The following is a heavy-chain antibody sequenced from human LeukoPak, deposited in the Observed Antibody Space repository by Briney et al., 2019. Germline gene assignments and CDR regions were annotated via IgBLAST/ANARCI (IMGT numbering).Heavy chain of an antibody. V-gene: IGHV5-51*01. J-gene: IGHJ4*01. CDR2: IYPGDSDT. CDR3: ARLDMGLIDY. Sequence: GESLQISCKGSGYSFTNYWIGWVRQMPGKGLEWRGIIYPGDSDTRYSPSFQGQVTISADKSISTAYLQWSSLKASDTATYYCARLDMGLIDYWGHGTLVTVSS. CDR1: GYSFTNYW. D-gene: IGHD3-9*01.